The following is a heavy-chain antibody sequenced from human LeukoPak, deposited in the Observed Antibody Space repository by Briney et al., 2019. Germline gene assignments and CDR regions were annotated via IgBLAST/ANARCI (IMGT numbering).Heavy chain of an antibody. V-gene: IGHV4-30-4*01. J-gene: IGHJ4*02. CDR2: IYYSGST. CDR3: VTYYFDSSGPKKNY. Sequence: PSETLSLTCTVSGGSISSGDYYWSWIRQPPGKGLEWIGHIYYSGSTYYNPSLKSRVTISVDTSKKQFSLKLSSVTAADTAVYYCVTYYFDSSGPKKNYWGQGTLVTVSS. D-gene: IGHD3-22*01. CDR1: GGSISSGDYY.